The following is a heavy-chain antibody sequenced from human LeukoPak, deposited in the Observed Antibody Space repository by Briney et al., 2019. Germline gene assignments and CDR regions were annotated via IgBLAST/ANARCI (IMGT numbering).Heavy chain of an antibody. D-gene: IGHD2-21*01. CDR2: INQDGSKE. CDR3: AREWGLIAVAGGPGY. CDR1: GFTFSNYW. Sequence: GGSLRLSCAASGFTFSNYWMTWVRQAPGKGLEWVAHINQDGSKEYYMDSVKARFTISRDNSKNTLFLEMNDLKAEDTAVYYCAREWGLIAVAGGPGYWGQGTLVTVSS. J-gene: IGHJ4*02. V-gene: IGHV3-7*01.